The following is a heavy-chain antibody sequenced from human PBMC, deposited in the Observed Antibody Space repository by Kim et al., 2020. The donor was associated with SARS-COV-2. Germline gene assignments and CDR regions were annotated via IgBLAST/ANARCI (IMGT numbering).Heavy chain of an antibody. CDR2: VNYSWST. V-gene: IGHV4-39*02. D-gene: IGHD6-19*01. CDR3: AREWPSQYSSGWRSDY. CDR1: GGSISSSSYY. J-gene: IGHJ4*02. Sequence: SETLSLTCTVYGGSISSSSYYWGWIRQPPGKGLEWIGSVNYSWSTYYNPSHKSRVTISVDTSKNQFSLKLSSVTAADTAVYYSAREWPSQYSSGWRSDYWGQGTLVNVSS.